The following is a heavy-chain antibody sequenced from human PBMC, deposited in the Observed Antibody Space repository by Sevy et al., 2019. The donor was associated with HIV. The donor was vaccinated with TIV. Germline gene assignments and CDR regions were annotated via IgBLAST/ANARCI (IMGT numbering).Heavy chain of an antibody. CDR3: TRVDYYDTSGSHY. D-gene: IGHD3-22*01. CDR2: ISSGSSYK. Sequence: GGSLRLSCEASGFTFRDYSMNWVRQAPGKGLEWVSSISSGSSYKKYGDSVKGRFTISRGNAKNSLYLQLNSLRAEDTAVYYCTRVDYYDTSGSHYWGQGTLVTVSS. J-gene: IGHJ4*02. V-gene: IGHV3-21*01. CDR1: GFTFRDYS.